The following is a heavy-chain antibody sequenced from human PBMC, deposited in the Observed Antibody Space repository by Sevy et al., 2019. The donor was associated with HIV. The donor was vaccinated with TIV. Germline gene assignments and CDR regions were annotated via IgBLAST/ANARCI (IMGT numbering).Heavy chain of an antibody. D-gene: IGHD3-10*01. V-gene: IGHV4-38-2*02. CDR1: GYSISSGYY. Sequence: SETLSLTCTVSGYSISSGYYWGWIRQPPGKGLEWIGSIYHSGSTYYNPSLESRVTMSVDTSKNQFSLKLKSVTAADTAVYYCARRRYFYASGWKDVLDIWGQGTLVTVSS. CDR3: ARRRYFYASGWKDVLDI. CDR2: IYHSGST. J-gene: IGHJ3*02.